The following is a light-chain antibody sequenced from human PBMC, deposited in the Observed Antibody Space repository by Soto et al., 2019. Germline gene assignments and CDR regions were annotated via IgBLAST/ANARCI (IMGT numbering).Light chain of an antibody. J-gene: IGKJ5*01. CDR2: AAS. CDR1: QSISSY. V-gene: IGKV1-39*01. Sequence: DIQMTQSPSSLSASAGDRVTITCRASQSISSYLNWYQQKPGKAPKLLIYAASSLQSGVPSRFSGSGSGTDFTLTISSLQPEDFATYYCQQSYSTPRDTFGQGTRLEIK. CDR3: QQSYSTPRDT.